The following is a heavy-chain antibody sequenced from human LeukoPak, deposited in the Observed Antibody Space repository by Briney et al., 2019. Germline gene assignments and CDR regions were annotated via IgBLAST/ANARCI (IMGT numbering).Heavy chain of an antibody. J-gene: IGHJ4*02. Sequence: ASVKVSCKASGFTFTSSAVQWVRQARGQRLEWIGWIVVGSGNTNYAQKFQERVTITRDMSTSTAYMELSSLRSEDTAVYYCAADLARGYYGSGSYYSWGKGTLSPSPQ. CDR2: IVVGSGNT. CDR1: GFTFTSSA. D-gene: IGHD3-10*01. CDR3: AADLARGYYGSGSYYS. V-gene: IGHV1-58*01.